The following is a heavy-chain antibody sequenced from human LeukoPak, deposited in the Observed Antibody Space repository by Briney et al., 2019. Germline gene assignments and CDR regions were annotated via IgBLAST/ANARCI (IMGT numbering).Heavy chain of an antibody. CDR2: INHSGST. V-gene: IGHV4-38-2*02. CDR1: DYSISSGYGYY. Sequence: PSETLSLTCTVSDYSISSGYGYYWSWIRQPPGKGLEWIGEINHSGSTNYNPSLKSRVTISVDTSKNQFSLKLSSVTAADTAVYYCARGRNVLRYFDWLLMDNYFDYWGQGTLVTVSS. J-gene: IGHJ4*02. D-gene: IGHD3-9*01. CDR3: ARGRNVLRYFDWLLMDNYFDY.